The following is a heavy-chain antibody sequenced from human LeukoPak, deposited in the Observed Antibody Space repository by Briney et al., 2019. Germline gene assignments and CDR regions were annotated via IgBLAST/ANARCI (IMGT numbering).Heavy chain of an antibody. J-gene: IGHJ4*02. D-gene: IGHD3-22*01. V-gene: IGHV3-30*04. CDR1: GFTFSSYA. CDR2: ISYDGSNK. Sequence: GGSLRLSCAAPGFTFSSYAMHWVRQAPGKGLEWVAVISYDGSNKYYADSVKGRFTISRDNSKNTLYLQMNSLRAEDTAVYYCARSLFGDYDSSGYYVGPQDYWGQGTLVTISS. CDR3: ARSLFGDYDSSGYYVGPQDY.